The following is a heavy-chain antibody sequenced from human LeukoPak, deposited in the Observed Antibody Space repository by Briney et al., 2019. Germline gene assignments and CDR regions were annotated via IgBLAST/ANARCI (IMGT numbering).Heavy chain of an antibody. Sequence: GMSLRLSCAASGLTFSNYGMHWGRQAPGKGLEGGAVVWYDGTNRYYADSVKGRFTISRENSKHTLYLQMNSLRADDTAVYFCAKDCSGGSCSYFDYWGQGTLVTVSS. J-gene: IGHJ4*02. CDR3: AKDCSGGSCSYFDY. V-gene: IGHV3-33*06. CDR1: GLTFSNYG. CDR2: VWYDGTNR. D-gene: IGHD2-15*01.